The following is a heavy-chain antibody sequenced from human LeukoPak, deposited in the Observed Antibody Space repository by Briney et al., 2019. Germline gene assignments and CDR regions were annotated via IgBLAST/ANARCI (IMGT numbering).Heavy chain of an antibody. D-gene: IGHD3-9*01. Sequence: GGSLRLSCAASGFTFSSYAMSWVRQAPGKGLEWVSAISGSGGSTYYADSVKGRFTISRDNSKNTLYLQMNSLRAEDTAVYYCAKTATYYDILTGYYPHYFDYWGQGTLVTVSS. CDR2: ISGSGGST. J-gene: IGHJ4*02. CDR3: AKTATYYDILTGYYPHYFDY. V-gene: IGHV3-23*01. CDR1: GFTFSSYA.